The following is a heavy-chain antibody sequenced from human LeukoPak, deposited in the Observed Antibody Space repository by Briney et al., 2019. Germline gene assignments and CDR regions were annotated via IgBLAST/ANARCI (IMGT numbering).Heavy chain of an antibody. CDR3: AKDLFKYVDIVATGHYFDY. D-gene: IGHD5-12*01. J-gene: IGHJ4*02. Sequence: GGSLRLSCAASGFTFSSYSMNWVRQAPGKGLEWVSSISSSSSYIYYADSVKGRFTISRDNAKNSLYLQMNSLRAEDTAVYYCAKDLFKYVDIVATGHYFDYWGQGTLVTVSS. CDR1: GFTFSSYS. V-gene: IGHV3-21*01. CDR2: ISSSSSYI.